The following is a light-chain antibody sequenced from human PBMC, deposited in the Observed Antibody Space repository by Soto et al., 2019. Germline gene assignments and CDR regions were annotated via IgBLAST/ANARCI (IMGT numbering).Light chain of an antibody. CDR1: QSLDSW. J-gene: IGKJ1*01. Sequence: RMTQSHSTLSASVGDRVTITCLASQSLDSWLAWYQQKPGKAPKGLIYKASSLESGVPSRFSGSGSGTDFTLTINSLQPDDFATYYCQQSATYPWTFAQGTKVDIK. CDR2: KAS. CDR3: QQSATYPWT. V-gene: IGKV1-5*03.